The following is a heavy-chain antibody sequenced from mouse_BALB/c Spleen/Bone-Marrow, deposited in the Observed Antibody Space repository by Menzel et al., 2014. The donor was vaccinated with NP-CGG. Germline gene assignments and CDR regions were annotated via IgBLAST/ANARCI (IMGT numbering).Heavy chain of an antibody. CDR1: GYTFTSYW. D-gene: IGHD3-3*01. CDR2: IYPSDSYT. CDR3: TRRGTGNAMDY. V-gene: IGHV1-69*02. J-gene: IGHJ4*01. Sequence: QVQLQQSGAELVRPGASVKLSCKASGYTFTSYWINWEKQRPGQGLEWIGNIYPSDSYTNYNQKFKDKATLTVDKSSSTAYKQLSSPTSEDSAVYYCTRRGTGNAMDYWGQGTSVTVSS.